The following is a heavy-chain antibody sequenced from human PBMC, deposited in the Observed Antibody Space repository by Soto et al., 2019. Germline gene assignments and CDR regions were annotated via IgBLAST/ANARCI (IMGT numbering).Heavy chain of an antibody. CDR3: ATDYWTSSSWNWFDP. CDR2: IIPIFGTA. Sequence: QVQLVQSGAEVKKPGASVKVSCKASGYTFSSYAISWVRQAPGQGLEWMGGIIPIFGTAKYAQKFQGRVTITADEATSTAYLELSSLRSEDTVVDYCATDYWTSSSWNWFDPWGQGTLVTVSS. D-gene: IGHD6-13*01. V-gene: IGHV1-69*12. CDR1: GYTFSSYA. J-gene: IGHJ5*02.